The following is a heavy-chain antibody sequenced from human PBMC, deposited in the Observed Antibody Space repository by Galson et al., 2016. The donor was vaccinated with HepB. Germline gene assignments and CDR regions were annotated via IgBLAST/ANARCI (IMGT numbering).Heavy chain of an antibody. CDR1: GDSVSSNSAT. V-gene: IGHV6-1*01. J-gene: IGHJ4*02. CDR3: ARGNSQTKSFDY. Sequence: CAISGDSVSSNSATWNWIRQSPSRGLEWLGRTYSRSKWYNEYAVSVKGRVTINPDTSKNQFSLQLNSVNPEDAALYYCARGNSQTKSFDYWGQGALVTVSS. D-gene: IGHD1/OR15-1a*01. CDR2: TYSRSKWYN.